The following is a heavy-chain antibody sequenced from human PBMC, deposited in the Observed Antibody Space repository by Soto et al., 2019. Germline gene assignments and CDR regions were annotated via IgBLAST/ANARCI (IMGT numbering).Heavy chain of an antibody. CDR3: ARRGRDDVWGPKGYFDY. CDR2: IYPDDSDT. Sequence: EVQLVQSGAEVKKPGESLKISCKGSGYTFSSYWIGWVRQMPGRGLEWMGIIYPDDSDTRYSPSFQGQVTSSADKSISTAYLQWSSLKASDTAIYYCARRGRDDVWGPKGYFDYWGQGTLVTVSS. V-gene: IGHV5-51*03. D-gene: IGHD3-16*01. J-gene: IGHJ4*02. CDR1: GYTFSSYW.